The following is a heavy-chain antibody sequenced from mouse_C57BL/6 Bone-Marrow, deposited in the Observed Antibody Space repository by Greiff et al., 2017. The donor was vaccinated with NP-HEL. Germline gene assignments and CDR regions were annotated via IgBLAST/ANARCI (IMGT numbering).Heavy chain of an antibody. J-gene: IGHJ2*01. CDR3: ARGAYYYGFDY. V-gene: IGHV1-42*01. CDR1: GYSFTGYY. CDR2: INPSTGGT. Sequence: EVKLMESGPELVKPGASVKISCKASGYSFTGYYMNWVKQSPEKSLEWIGEINPSTGGTTYNQKFKAKATLTVDKSSSTAYMQLKSLTSEDSAVYYCARGAYYYGFDYWGQGTTLTVSS. D-gene: IGHD1-1*01.